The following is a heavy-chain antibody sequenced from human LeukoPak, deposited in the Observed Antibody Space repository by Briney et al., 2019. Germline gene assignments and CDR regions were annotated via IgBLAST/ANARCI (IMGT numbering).Heavy chain of an antibody. CDR3: ARGALVGGAFDI. V-gene: IGHV4-61*02. CDR2: IYTSGST. CDR1: GGSISSGSYY. D-gene: IGHD2-2*01. Sequence: SETLSLTCTVSGGSISSGSYYWSWIRQPAGKGLEWIGRIYTSGSTNYNPSLKSRVTISVDTSKNQFSLKLSSVTAADTAVYYCARGALVGGAFDIWGQGTMVTVSS. J-gene: IGHJ3*02.